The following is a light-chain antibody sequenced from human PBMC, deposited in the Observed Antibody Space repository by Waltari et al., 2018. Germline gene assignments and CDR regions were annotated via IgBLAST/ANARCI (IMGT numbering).Light chain of an antibody. CDR3: QQYDNVPR. CDR2: DVS. V-gene: IGKV1-33*01. Sequence: DIQMTQSPSSLSASVGDRVTITCHASQDISNYLNWYQQKRGRAPKLLISDVSNLQRGVPSRFSGSGSGTDFIFTISSLQPEDIATYYCQQYDNVPRFGGGTKVEIK. J-gene: IGKJ4*01. CDR1: QDISNY.